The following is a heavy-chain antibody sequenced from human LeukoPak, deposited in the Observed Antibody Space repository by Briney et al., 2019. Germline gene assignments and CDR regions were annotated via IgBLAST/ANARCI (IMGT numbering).Heavy chain of an antibody. V-gene: IGHV4-59*01. CDR1: GGSISSYY. D-gene: IGHD2-8*02. J-gene: IGHJ4*02. CDR3: ARDPRPGVLD. CDR2: IYYSGST. Sequence: PSETLSLTCTVSGGSISSYYWSWIRQPPEKGLEWIGYIYYSGSTNYNPSLKSRVTISVDTSKNQFSLKLSSVTAADTAVYYCARDPRPGVLDWGQGTLVTVSS.